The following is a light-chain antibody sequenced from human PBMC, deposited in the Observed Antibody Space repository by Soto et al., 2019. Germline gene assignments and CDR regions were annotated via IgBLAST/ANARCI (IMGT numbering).Light chain of an antibody. CDR1: SSDIGAYIF. J-gene: IGLJ1*01. V-gene: IGLV2-14*03. Sequence: QSALTQPASVSGSPGQSITISCTGTSSDIGAYIFVSWYQQHPGKAPKRIIYDIANRPSGVSYRFSGSKSANTASLTISGLQADDEADYYCVSFTTKKSYVFGTGTKVTVL. CDR3: VSFTTKKSYV. CDR2: DIA.